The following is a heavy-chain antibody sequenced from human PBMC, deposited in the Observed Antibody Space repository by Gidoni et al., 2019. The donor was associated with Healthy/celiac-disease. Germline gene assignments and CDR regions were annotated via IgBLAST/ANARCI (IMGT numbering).Heavy chain of an antibody. D-gene: IGHD3-22*01. CDR2: ISYDGSNK. V-gene: IGHV3-30*18. CDR1: GFTFSSYG. Sequence: QVQLVESGGGVVQPGRSLRLSCAASGFTFSSYGMHWVRQAPGKGLEWVAVISYDGSNKYYADSVKGRFTISRDNSKNTLYLQMNSLRAEDTAVYYCAKGMGGYYDSSGLYYYYGMDVWGQGTTVTVSS. J-gene: IGHJ6*02. CDR3: AKGMGGYYDSSGLYYYYGMDV.